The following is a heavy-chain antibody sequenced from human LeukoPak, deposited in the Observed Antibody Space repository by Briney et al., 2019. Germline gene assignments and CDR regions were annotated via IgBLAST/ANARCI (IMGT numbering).Heavy chain of an antibody. CDR3: ARERLAEREYSSGWSNFDY. J-gene: IGHJ4*02. CDR2: IYYSGST. Sequence: SETLSLTCTVSGGSISSYYWSWIRQPPGKGLEWIGYIYYSGSTNYNPSLKSRVTISVGTSKNQFSLKLSSVTAADTAVYYCARERLAEREYSSGWSNFDYWGQGTLVTVSS. CDR1: GGSISSYY. D-gene: IGHD6-19*01. V-gene: IGHV4-59*01.